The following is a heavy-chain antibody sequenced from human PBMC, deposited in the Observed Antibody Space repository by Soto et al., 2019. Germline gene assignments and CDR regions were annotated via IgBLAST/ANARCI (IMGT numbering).Heavy chain of an antibody. CDR2: IIPIFGTA. D-gene: IGHD3-22*01. CDR1: GGTFSSYA. Sequence: QVQLVQSGAEVKKPGSSVKVSCKASGGTFSSYAISWVRQAPGRGLEWMGGIIPIFGTANYAQKFQGRVTITADESTSTAYMELSSLRSEDTAVYYCARTDGSSGYYGLYYFDYWGQGTLVTVSS. J-gene: IGHJ4*02. V-gene: IGHV1-69*01. CDR3: ARTDGSSGYYGLYYFDY.